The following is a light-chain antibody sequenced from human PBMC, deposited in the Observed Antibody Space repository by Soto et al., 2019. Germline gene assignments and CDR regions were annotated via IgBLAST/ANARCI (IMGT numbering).Light chain of an antibody. V-gene: IGKV1-9*01. CDR1: QGISSY. CDR2: AAS. Sequence: DIQLTQSPSFLSASVGDRVTITCRASQGISSYLAWYQQKPGKAPKLLIYAASNLQSGVPSRFSGSGSGTEFTLTISSLQPEDFATYYCQQLNSYPRVTFGGGTKVEIK. CDR3: QQLNSYPRVT. J-gene: IGKJ4*01.